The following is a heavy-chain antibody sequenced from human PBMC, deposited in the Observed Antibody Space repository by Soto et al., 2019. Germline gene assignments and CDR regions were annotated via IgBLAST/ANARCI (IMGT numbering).Heavy chain of an antibody. J-gene: IGHJ1*01. D-gene: IGHD3-22*01. CDR2: IYNSGSS. Sequence: SPSLTCTLSVPSISSGGQYSSWTCHQPAKGLECIGYIYNSGSSYYNSSLKSRVNISVDTSKNQFSLKLSSVTAADTAVHHCATNGGYYDSSGPTYFPHWGQGTLV. V-gene: IGHV4-31*03. CDR3: ATNGGYYDSSGPTYFPH. CDR1: VPSISSGGQY.